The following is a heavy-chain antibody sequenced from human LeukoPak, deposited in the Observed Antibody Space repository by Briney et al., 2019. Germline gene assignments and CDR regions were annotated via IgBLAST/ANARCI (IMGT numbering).Heavy chain of an antibody. J-gene: IGHJ4*02. Sequence: SVKVSCKASGYTFTSYAISWVRQAPGQGLEWMGGIIPIFGTANYAQKFQGRVTITADESTSTAYMELSSLRSEDTAVYYCAACWRYQLLFPPQDWGQGILVTVSS. CDR3: AACWRYQLLFPPQD. V-gene: IGHV1-69*13. CDR1: GYTFTSYA. D-gene: IGHD2-2*01. CDR2: IIPIFGTA.